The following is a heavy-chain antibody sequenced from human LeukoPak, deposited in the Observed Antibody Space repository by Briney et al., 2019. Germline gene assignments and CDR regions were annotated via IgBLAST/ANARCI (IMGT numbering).Heavy chain of an antibody. Sequence: GGPLRLSSAASGFTFDNYNVNWVRQAPGKGLEWVSSISSGTNYIFEADSVKGRFTVTKDTALNSLSLQMNSLRADDTAVYYCARSAGGNYFDYWDPGTLVTVSS. D-gene: IGHD2-8*02. J-gene: IGHJ4*02. CDR3: ARSAGGNYFDY. V-gene: IGHV3-21*01. CDR1: GFTFDNYN. CDR2: ISSGTNYI.